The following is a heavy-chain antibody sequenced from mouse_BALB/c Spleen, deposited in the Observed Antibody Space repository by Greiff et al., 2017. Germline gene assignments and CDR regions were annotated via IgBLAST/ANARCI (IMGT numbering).Heavy chain of an antibody. CDR1: GYTFTSYW. J-gene: IGHJ3*01. D-gene: IGHD1-1*01. CDR3: ARDGPYYYGSSSFAY. CDR2: INPSNGRT. Sequence: QVQLQQPGAELVKPGASVKLSCKASGYTFTSYWMHWVKQRPGQGLEWIGEINPSNGRTNYNEKFKSKATLTVDKSSSTAYMQLSSLTSEDSAVYYCARDGPYYYGSSSFAYWGQGTLVTVSA. V-gene: IGHV1S81*02.